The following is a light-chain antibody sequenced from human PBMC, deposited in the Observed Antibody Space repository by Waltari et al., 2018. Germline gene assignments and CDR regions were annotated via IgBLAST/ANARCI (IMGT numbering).Light chain of an antibody. CDR1: QSV. J-gene: IGKJ1*01. Sequence: RATLSGRASQSVAWYQRKPGQAPRLLVYGASTRATGIPDRFSGTGFGTDFTLTISRLEPEDSAIYYCQQPGRSPTFGQGTKVEIK. CDR3: QQPGRSPT. V-gene: IGKV3-20*01. CDR2: GAS.